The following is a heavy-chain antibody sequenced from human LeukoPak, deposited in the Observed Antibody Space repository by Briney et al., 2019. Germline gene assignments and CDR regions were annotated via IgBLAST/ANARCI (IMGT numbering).Heavy chain of an antibody. J-gene: IGHJ4*02. Sequence: GSLRLSCAASGFTVTDYRIHWVRQAPGKGLEWVAIMSYDGTNKNYADSVKGRFTISRDNSRNTLYLQMDSLKTEDTALYYCARGRGGNNFDYWGQGTLVTVSS. D-gene: IGHD3-16*01. CDR1: GFTVTDYR. CDR2: MSYDGTNK. V-gene: IGHV3-30*03. CDR3: ARGRGGNNFDY.